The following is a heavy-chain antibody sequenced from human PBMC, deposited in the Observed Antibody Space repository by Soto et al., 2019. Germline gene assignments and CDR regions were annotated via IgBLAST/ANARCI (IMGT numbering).Heavy chain of an antibody. CDR2: ISYDGSNK. CDR1: GFTFSSYA. CDR3: ARSLSVRGNYYYGMDV. D-gene: IGHD6-6*01. J-gene: IGHJ6*02. V-gene: IGHV3-30-3*01. Sequence: GGSLRLSCAASGFTFSSYAMHWVRQAPGKGLEWVAVISYDGSNKYYADSVKGRFTISRDNSKNTLYLQMNSLRAEDTAVYYCARSLSVRGNYYYGMDVWGQGTTVTVSS.